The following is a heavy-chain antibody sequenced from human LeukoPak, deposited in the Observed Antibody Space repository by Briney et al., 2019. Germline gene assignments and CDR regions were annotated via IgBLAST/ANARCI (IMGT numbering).Heavy chain of an antibody. CDR1: GYTFTSYY. Sequence: ASVKVSCKASGYTFTSYYMHWFQQAPGQGLDWMAIINPSGGSRSYAQKCQGRVTMTRDMSTSTVYMELSSLRSEDTAVYYCATHSLLEWLTFDYWGQGTLVTVSS. J-gene: IGHJ4*02. V-gene: IGHV1-46*01. CDR3: ATHSLLEWLTFDY. CDR2: INPSGGSR. D-gene: IGHD3-3*01.